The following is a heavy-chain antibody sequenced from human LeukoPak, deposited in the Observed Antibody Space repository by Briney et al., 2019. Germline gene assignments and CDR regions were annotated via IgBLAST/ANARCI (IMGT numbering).Heavy chain of an antibody. CDR3: AKVWGTTSGDY. Sequence: GPSLRLSCEVSGVSVASHGVHWVRQAPGEGLDWVSAITRGGSTYYSDSVKGRFTISRDNSKNTVYLQMTSLRAGDTAVYFCAKVWGTTSGDYWGRGTLVTVSS. J-gene: IGHJ4*02. V-gene: IGHV3-23*05. CDR1: GVSVASHG. D-gene: IGHD3-16*01. CDR2: ITRGGST.